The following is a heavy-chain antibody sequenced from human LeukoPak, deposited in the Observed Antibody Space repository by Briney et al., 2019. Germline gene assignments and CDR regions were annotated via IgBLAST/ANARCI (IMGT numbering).Heavy chain of an antibody. CDR1: GFTFSDYY. J-gene: IGHJ4*02. CDR3: AKAVTIFGVVIRRAPDDYFDY. Sequence: GGSLRLSCAASGFTFSDYYMSWIRQAPGKGLEWVSYISSSGSTIYYADSVKGRFTISRDNAKNSLYLQMNSLRAEDTAVYYCAKAVTIFGVVIRRAPDDYFDYWGQGTLVTVSS. D-gene: IGHD3-3*01. V-gene: IGHV3-11*01. CDR2: ISSSGSTI.